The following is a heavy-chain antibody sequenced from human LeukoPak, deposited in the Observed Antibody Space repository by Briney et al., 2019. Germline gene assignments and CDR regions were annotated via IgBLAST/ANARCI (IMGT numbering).Heavy chain of an antibody. D-gene: IGHD2-2*02. CDR1: GFTFRNYA. V-gene: IGHV3-23*01. CDR2: ISGSGSVT. Sequence: QTGGSLRLSCAAPGFTFRNYAMNWVRQAPGKGLEWLSSISGSGSVTYYADSVKGRFTISRDNSKNTLYLQMTSLRAEDAAMYYCAKDSDTPGRFDSWGQGTPVTVSS. CDR3: AKDSDTPGRFDS. J-gene: IGHJ4*02.